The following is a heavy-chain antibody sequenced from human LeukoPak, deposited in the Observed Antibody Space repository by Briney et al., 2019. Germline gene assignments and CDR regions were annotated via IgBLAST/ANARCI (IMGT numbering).Heavy chain of an antibody. CDR1: GGSISSGGYY. CDR2: IYYSGST. J-gene: IGHJ3*02. CDR3: ARGSLTYYDSSGYYYRAFDI. V-gene: IGHV4-31*03. Sequence: PSQTLSLTCPVSGGSISSGGYYWSWIRQHPGKGLEWIGYIYYSGSTYYNPSLKSRVTISVDTSKNQFSLKLSSVTAADTAVYYCARGSLTYYDSSGYYYRAFDIWGQGTMVTVSS. D-gene: IGHD3-22*01.